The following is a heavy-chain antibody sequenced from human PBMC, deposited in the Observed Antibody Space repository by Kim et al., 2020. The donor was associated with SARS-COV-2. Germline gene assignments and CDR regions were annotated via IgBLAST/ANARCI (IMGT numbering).Heavy chain of an antibody. J-gene: IGHJ4*02. CDR1: GYTFTSYG. Sequence: ASVKVSCKASGYTFTSYGISWVRQAPGQGLEWMGWISAYNGNTNYAQKLQGRVTMTTDTSTSTAYMELRSLRSDDTAVYYCARVGGGLRFLEWLGDYFDYWGQGTLVTVSS. CDR2: ISAYNGNT. D-gene: IGHD3-3*01. CDR3: ARVGGGLRFLEWLGDYFDY. V-gene: IGHV1-18*01.